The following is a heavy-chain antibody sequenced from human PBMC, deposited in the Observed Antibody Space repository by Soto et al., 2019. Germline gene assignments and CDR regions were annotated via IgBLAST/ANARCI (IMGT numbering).Heavy chain of an antibody. J-gene: IGHJ4*02. Sequence: PSETLSLTCTVSGGSMNIYYWTWIRQPSGKGLEWIGYVRDTGSTNYNPSLKSRVTISIDTSRNQFSLSLSSVTAADTAVYYCARGMAEEQIFYYFDYWGQGALVTVSS. CDR1: GGSMNIYY. D-gene: IGHD3-9*01. CDR2: VRDTGST. V-gene: IGHV4-59*01. CDR3: ARGMAEEQIFYYFDY.